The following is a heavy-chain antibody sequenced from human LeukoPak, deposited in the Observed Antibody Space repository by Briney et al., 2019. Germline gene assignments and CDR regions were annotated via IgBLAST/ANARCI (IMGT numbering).Heavy chain of an antibody. D-gene: IGHD5-18*01. V-gene: IGHV4-39*01. CDR1: GGSISSGSYY. CDR2: IFYSGST. J-gene: IGHJ4*02. Sequence: SETLSLTCTVSGGSISSGSYYWGWIRQPPGKGLEWIGSIFYSGSTYYNPSLKSRVTISVDTSKNQFSLKLSSVTAADTAVYYCVRRSGYNFDYGEWGQGTLVTVSS. CDR3: VRRSGYNFDYGE.